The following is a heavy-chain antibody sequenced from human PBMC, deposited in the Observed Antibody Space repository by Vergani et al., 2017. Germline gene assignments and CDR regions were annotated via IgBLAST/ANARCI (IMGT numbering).Heavy chain of an antibody. J-gene: IGHJ4*02. Sequence: EVQLLESGGSLKQPGGSVRLFCAASGFTFSTYAMHWVRQAPGKGLEWVLAITGGGESTYYADSFKGRFIISRDNSRDTPYLQMNSLRPEDTATYYCVKDAGSYENFFDSWGQGTLVTVSS. CDR2: ITGGGEST. D-gene: IGHD1-26*01. CDR1: GFTFSTYA. V-gene: IGHV3-23*01. CDR3: VKDAGSYENFFDS.